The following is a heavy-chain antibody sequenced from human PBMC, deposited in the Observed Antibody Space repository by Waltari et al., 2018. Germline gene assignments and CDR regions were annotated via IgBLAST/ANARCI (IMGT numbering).Heavy chain of an antibody. D-gene: IGHD6-25*01. Sequence: EVQLVESGGGLIQPGGSLRLSCAASGFTVSSSHMSWVRQAPGRGLGWVSFLYTSEGTYYADSVRGRFTISRDNAKNTLYLQMNSLRAEDTALYYCAREQRTYYFDYGGQGTLVTVSS. CDR2: LYTSEGT. CDR3: AREQRTYYFDY. CDR1: GFTVSSSH. J-gene: IGHJ4*02. V-gene: IGHV3-53*01.